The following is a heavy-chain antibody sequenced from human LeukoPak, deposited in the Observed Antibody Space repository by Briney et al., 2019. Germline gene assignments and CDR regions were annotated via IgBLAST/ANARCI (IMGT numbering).Heavy chain of an antibody. D-gene: IGHD3-22*01. V-gene: IGHV4-39*01. J-gene: IGHJ4*02. CDR2: IYYSGST. CDR3: ARRMTYYYDSSGPPDY. Sequence: SETLSLTCTVSGGSISSSNYYWGWIRQPPGKGLEWIGSIYYSGSTYYNPSLMSRVTISVDMSKNQFSLKLSSVTAADTAVYYCARRMTYYYDSSGPPDYWGQGTLVTVSS. CDR1: GGSISSSNYY.